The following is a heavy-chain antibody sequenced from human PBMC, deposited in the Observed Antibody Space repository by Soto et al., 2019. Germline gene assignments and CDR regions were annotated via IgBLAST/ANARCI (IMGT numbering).Heavy chain of an antibody. V-gene: IGHV3-23*01. D-gene: IGHD3-3*01. CDR1: GFTFSSYA. J-gene: IGHJ5*02. CDR3: AKDRVTIFGGPRKGGIYNWFDP. Sequence: GGSLRLSCAASGFTFSSYAMSWVRQAPGKGLEWVSAISGSGGSTYYADSVKGRFTISRDNSKNTLYLQMNSLRAEDTAVYYCAKDRVTIFGGPRKGGIYNWFDPWGQGTLVTVSS. CDR2: ISGSGGST.